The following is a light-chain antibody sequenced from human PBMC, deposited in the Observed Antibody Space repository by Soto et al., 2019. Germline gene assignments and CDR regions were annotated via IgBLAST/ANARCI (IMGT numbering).Light chain of an antibody. CDR1: SSDIGAYNY. J-gene: IGLJ7*01. V-gene: IGLV2-14*03. CDR3: SSYATGSSLFI. CDR2: DVS. Sequence: QSVLTQPASVSGSPGQSITISCTGTSSDIGAYNYVSWYQQYPGKAPKLILYDVSYRPSGVPSRFSGSKSANTASLTVSGLQAEDEVDYYCSSYATGSSLFIFGGGTQLTVL.